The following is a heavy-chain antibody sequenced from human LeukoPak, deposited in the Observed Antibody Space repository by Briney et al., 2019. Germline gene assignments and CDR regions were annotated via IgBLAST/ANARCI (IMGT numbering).Heavy chain of an antibody. Sequence: GGSLRLSCAASGFTFSTYGMNWVRQAPGKGLEWVAFIRYDGSNTYYADSVKGRFTVSRDNSKNTLYLQMDSLRAEDTAVYYCAKDRRAVFYWGQGTLVTVSS. CDR1: GFTFSTYG. CDR2: IRYDGSNT. CDR3: AKDRRAVFY. V-gene: IGHV3-30*02. J-gene: IGHJ4*02.